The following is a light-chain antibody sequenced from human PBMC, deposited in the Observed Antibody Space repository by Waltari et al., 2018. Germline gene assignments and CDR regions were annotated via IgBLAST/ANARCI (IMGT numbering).Light chain of an antibody. Sequence: DIQMTQSPSSLSASVGDRVTITCRASQSISSYLNWYQQKPGKAPKRLIYVASSLESGVPSRFSGSGSGTDFTLNISSLQPEDFATYYCQQSYSTPWTFGQGTKVEIK. CDR1: QSISSY. CDR3: QQSYSTPWT. CDR2: VAS. V-gene: IGKV1-39*01. J-gene: IGKJ1*01.